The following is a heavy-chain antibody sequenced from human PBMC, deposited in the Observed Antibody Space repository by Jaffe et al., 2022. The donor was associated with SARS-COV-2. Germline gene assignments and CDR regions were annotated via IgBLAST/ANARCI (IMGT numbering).Heavy chain of an antibody. J-gene: IGHJ4*02. CDR3: ARERYSSDVVNGLIDY. D-gene: IGHD6-25*01. V-gene: IGHV3-48*03. CDR1: GFTFSSYE. Sequence: EVQLVESGGGLVQPGGSLRLSCAASGFTFSSYEMNWVRQAPGKGLEWVSYISSSGSTIYYADSVKGRFTISRDNAKNSLYLQMNSLRAEDTAVYYCARERYSSDVVNGLIDYWGQGTLVTVSS. CDR2: ISSSGSTI.